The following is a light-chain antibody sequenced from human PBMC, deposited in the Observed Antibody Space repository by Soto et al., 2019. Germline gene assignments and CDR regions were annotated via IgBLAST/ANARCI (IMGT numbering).Light chain of an antibody. CDR1: QSVSTY. V-gene: IGKV3-11*01. CDR3: QQRSNWWT. CDR2: DAS. J-gene: IGKJ1*01. Sequence: IVLTQSPATLSLSPGERATLSCRASQSVSTYLAWYQQKPGQAPRLLIYDASNRATGIPARFSGSGSGTDFTLTISSLEPEDCAVYYCQQRSNWWTFGQGTKVEIK.